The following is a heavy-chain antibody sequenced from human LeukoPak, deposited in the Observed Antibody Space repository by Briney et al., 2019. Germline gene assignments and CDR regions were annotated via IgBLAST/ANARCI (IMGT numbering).Heavy chain of an antibody. J-gene: IGHJ6*03. CDR2: IYSGGST. V-gene: IGHV3-53*01. D-gene: IGHD3-10*01. CDR1: GFTVSSNY. Sequence: GGSPRLSCAASGFTVSSNYMSWVRQAPGKGLEWVSVIYSGGSTYYADSVKGRFTISRDNSKNTLYLQMNGLRAEDTAVYYCARVRSGGYLYYYYYMDVWGKGTTVTISS. CDR3: ARVRSGGYLYYYYYMDV.